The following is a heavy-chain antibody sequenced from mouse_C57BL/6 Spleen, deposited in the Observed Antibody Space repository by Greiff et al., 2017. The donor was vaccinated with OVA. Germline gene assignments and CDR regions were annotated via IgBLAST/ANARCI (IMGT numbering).Heavy chain of an antibody. J-gene: IGHJ3*01. CDR1: GYSFTGYY. CDR2: INPSTGGT. V-gene: IGHV1-42*01. Sequence: VQLQQSGPELVKPGASVKISCKASGYSFTGYYMNWVKQSPEKSLEWIGEINPSTGGTTYNQKFKAKATLTVDKSSSTAYMQLKSLTSEDSAVYYCAREEALLSWIACWGQGTLVTVSA. D-gene: IGHD1-1*02. CDR3: AREEALLSWIAC.